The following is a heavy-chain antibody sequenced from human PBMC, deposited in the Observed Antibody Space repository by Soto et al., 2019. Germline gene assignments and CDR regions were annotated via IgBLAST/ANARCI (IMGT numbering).Heavy chain of an antibody. CDR1: EYTFRNYD. CDR2: MNPNSGDT. D-gene: IGHD7-27*01. CDR3: ARGSRNWGADY. J-gene: IGHJ4*02. Sequence: QVQLVQSGAEVKKPGASVKVSCKASEYTFRNYDFTWVRQTTGQGLEWMGWMNPNSGDTGYAQKFQGRVTMTRNSSINTAYMELSSLTSEDTAVYYCARGSRNWGADYWGQGTLVTVSS. V-gene: IGHV1-8*02.